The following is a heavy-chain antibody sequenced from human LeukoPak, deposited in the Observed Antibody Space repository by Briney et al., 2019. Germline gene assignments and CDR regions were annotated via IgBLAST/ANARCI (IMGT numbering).Heavy chain of an antibody. V-gene: IGHV3-74*01. Sequence: GGSLRLSCVASGFTFSSYWMHWVRQDPRKGLVWVSRINGDGRNINYADSVKGRFTISRDNSKNTLYLQMNSLRAEDTAVYYCAKGGFLEWLDAFDIWGQGTMVTVSS. D-gene: IGHD3-3*01. CDR1: GFTFSSYW. CDR3: AKGGFLEWLDAFDI. CDR2: INGDGRNI. J-gene: IGHJ3*02.